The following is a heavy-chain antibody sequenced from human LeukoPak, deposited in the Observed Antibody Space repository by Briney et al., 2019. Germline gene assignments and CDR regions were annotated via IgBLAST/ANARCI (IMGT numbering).Heavy chain of an antibody. V-gene: IGHV3-33*06. D-gene: IGHD4-11*01. CDR3: AKDAQRGFDYSNSLEY. CDR1: GFTYSHYG. Sequence: GGSLRLSCAASGFTYSHYGMHWVRQAPGKGLEWVAVIWSDGTEKYYADAVKGRFTISRDNSRNTLYLQMNSLRGEDTAVYYCAKDAQRGFDYSNSLEYWGQGTLATVSS. CDR2: IWSDGTEK. J-gene: IGHJ4*02.